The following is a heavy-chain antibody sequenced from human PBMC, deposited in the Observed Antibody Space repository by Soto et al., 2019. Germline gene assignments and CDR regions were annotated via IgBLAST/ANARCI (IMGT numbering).Heavy chain of an antibody. V-gene: IGHV3-30*18. D-gene: IGHD4-17*01. J-gene: IGHJ4*02. Sequence: QVQLVESGGGVVQPGRSLRLSCAASGFTFSSYGMHWVRQAPGKGLEWVAVISYDGSNKYYADSVKGRFTISRDNSKNTLYLQMNSLRAEDTAVYYCAKSALTRSGYFDYWGQGTLVTVSS. CDR1: GFTFSSYG. CDR2: ISYDGSNK. CDR3: AKSALTRSGYFDY.